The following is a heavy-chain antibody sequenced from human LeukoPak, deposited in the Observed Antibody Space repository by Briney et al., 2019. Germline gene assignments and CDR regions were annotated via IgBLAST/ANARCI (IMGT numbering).Heavy chain of an antibody. CDR3: AKDVDVVVTAGFDY. Sequence: GGSLRLSWAAAGFTFSSYAMSCVRHAPGKGLEWVSAIICSGGSTYYADSVEGRFNICRDNSKHTLYLQMNSLRAEDTAVYYCAKDVDVVVTAGFDYWGQGTLVTVSS. CDR1: GFTFSSYA. V-gene: IGHV3-23*01. D-gene: IGHD2-21*02. J-gene: IGHJ4*02. CDR2: IICSGGST.